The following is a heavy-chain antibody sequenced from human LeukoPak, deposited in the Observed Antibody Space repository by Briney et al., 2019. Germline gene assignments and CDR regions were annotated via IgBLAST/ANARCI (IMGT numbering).Heavy chain of an antibody. CDR3: ARLAARGWLRVYYYYGMDV. J-gene: IGHJ6*02. CDR1: GGSFSGYY. Sequence: PSETLSLTCAVYGGSFSGYYWSWIRQPPGKGLEWIGETNHSGSTNYNPSLKSRVTISVDTSKNQFSLKLSSVTAADTAVYYCARLAARGWLRVYYYYGMDVWGQGTTVTVSS. D-gene: IGHD5-12*01. CDR2: TNHSGST. V-gene: IGHV4-34*01.